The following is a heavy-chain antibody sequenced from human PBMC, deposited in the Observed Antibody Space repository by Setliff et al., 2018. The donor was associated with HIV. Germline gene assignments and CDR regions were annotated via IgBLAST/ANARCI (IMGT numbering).Heavy chain of an antibody. CDR2: IYTSGST. CDR1: GGSISSGSYY. Sequence: SETLSLTCTVSGGSISSGSYYWSWIRQPAGKGLEWIGQIYTSGSTNYNPSLKSRVTISVDTSKKQFSLKLSSVTAADTAVYYCARDRAGWDGQVILYGLDIWGQGTMVTVSS. J-gene: IGHJ3*02. D-gene: IGHD3-10*01. CDR3: ARDRAGWDGQVILYGLDI. V-gene: IGHV4-61*09.